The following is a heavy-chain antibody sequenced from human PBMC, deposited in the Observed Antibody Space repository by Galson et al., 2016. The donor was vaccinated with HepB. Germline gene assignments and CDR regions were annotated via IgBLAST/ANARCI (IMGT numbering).Heavy chain of an antibody. D-gene: IGHD3-10*01. CDR3: ARSPSMIRGVILDS. CDR1: GGSISSFKC. CDR2: ICPTGST. V-gene: IGHV4-4*02. J-gene: IGHJ4*02. Sequence: ETLSLTCNVSGGSISSFKCLSWVRQPPGKGLEWIGEICPTGSTNYNPSLKSRVFMSVGQSKNQFSLKLTSVTAADTAMYYCARSPSMIRGVILDSWGQGTLVTVSS.